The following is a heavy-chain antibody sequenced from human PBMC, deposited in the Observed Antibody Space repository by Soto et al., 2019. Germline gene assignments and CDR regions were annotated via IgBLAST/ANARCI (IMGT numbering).Heavy chain of an antibody. V-gene: IGHV3-9*01. CDR2: ISWNSGSI. CDR1: GFTFDYYA. J-gene: IGHJ6*02. CDR3: AKDTSPLYDILTRRGYYYYGMDV. D-gene: IGHD3-9*01. Sequence: GGSLRLSCAASGFTFDYYAMHWVRQSPGKGLEWVSGISWNSGSIGYADSVKGRFTISRDNAKNSLYLQMNSLRAEDTALYYCAKDTSPLYDILTRRGYYYYGMDVWGQGTTVTVSS.